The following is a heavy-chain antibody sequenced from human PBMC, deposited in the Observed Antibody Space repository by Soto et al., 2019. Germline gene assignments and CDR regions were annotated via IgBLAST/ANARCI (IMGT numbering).Heavy chain of an antibody. CDR1: GFTFSSYG. J-gene: IGHJ4*02. CDR3: AKGSLAYCGGDCPGPAGY. D-gene: IGHD2-21*02. Sequence: SLRLSCAASGFTFSSYGMHWVRQAPGKGLEWVAVISYDGSNKYYADSVKGRFTISRDNSKNTLYLQMNSLRAEDTAVYYCAKGSLAYCGGDCPGPAGYWGQGTLVTVSS. CDR2: ISYDGSNK. V-gene: IGHV3-30*18.